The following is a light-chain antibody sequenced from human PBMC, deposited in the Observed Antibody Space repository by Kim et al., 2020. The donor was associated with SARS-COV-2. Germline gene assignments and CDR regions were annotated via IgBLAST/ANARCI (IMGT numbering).Light chain of an antibody. Sequence: SYELTQPPSVSVSLGQTASITCSGDKVGDKYACWYQQKPGQSPVLVIYQDTKRPSGIPERFSGSNSGNTATLTISGTQAMDEADYYCQAWDSSIVVFGGGTQLTVL. J-gene: IGLJ2*01. CDR2: QDT. CDR3: QAWDSSIVV. CDR1: KVGDKY. V-gene: IGLV3-1*01.